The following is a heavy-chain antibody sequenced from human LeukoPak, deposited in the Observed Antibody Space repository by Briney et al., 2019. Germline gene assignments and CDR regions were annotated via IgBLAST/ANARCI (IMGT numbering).Heavy chain of an antibody. Sequence: SETLSLTCAVYGGSFSGYYWSWIRQPPGKGLEWIGEINHSGSTNYNPSLKSRVTISVDTSKNQFSLKLSSVTAADTAVYYCARDRYYYDSSGYLFDYWGQGTLVTVSS. J-gene: IGHJ4*02. V-gene: IGHV4-34*01. CDR2: INHSGST. CDR3: ARDRYYYDSSGYLFDY. D-gene: IGHD3-22*01. CDR1: GGSFSGYY.